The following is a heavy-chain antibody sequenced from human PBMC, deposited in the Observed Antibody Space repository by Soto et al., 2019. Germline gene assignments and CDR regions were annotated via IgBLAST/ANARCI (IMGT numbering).Heavy chain of an antibody. CDR1: GYTFTSYG. V-gene: IGHV1-18*04. CDR2: ISAYNGNT. D-gene: IGHD6-13*01. J-gene: IGHJ6*02. CDR3: ARDMKGIAAAGRPPQYGMDV. Sequence: GASVKVSCKASGYTFTSYGISWVRQAPGQGLEWMGWISAYNGNTNYAQKLQGRVTITADESTSTAYMELSSLRSEDTAVYYCARDMKGIAAAGRPPQYGMDVWGQGTTVTVSS.